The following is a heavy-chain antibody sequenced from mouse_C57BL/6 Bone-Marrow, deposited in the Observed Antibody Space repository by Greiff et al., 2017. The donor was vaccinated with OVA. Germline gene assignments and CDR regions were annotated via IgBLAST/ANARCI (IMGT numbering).Heavy chain of an antibody. D-gene: IGHD2-4*01. V-gene: IGHV1-81*01. J-gene: IGHJ3*01. CDR3: ARLGYDYDPGFAY. CDR2: IYPRSGNT. Sequence: QVQLQQSGAELARPGASVKLSCKASGYTFTSYGISWVKQRTGQGLEWIGEIYPRSGNTYYNEKFKGKATLTADKSSSTAYMELRSLTSEDSAVYFCARLGYDYDPGFAYWGQGTLVTVSA. CDR1: GYTFTSYG.